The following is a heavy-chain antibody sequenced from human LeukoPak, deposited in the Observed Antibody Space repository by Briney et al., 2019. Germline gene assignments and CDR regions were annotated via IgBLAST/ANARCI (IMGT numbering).Heavy chain of an antibody. Sequence: GGSLRLYCAASGFTFSNYAMSWLRQAPGKGLEWVSLISGITTNTYYADSVKGRFTISRDNSKKTLGIQMNSLRTEDTAGYYCAKHLLVGVTGGAYAFDIWGRGTMVTVSS. D-gene: IGHD1-26*01. CDR3: AKHLLVGVTGGAYAFDI. CDR2: ISGITTNT. CDR1: GFTFSNYA. V-gene: IGHV3-23*01. J-gene: IGHJ3*02.